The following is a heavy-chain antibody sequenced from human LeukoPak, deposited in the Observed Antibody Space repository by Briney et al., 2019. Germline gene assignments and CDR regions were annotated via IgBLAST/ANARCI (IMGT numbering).Heavy chain of an antibody. V-gene: IGHV1-69*13. CDR2: IIPIFGTA. CDR3: ARAGYLNGPSSP. Sequence: GASVKVSCKASGGTFSSYAISWVRQAPGQGLEWMGGIIPIFGTANYAQKFQGRVTITADESTSTAYMELSSLRSEDTAVYYCARAGYLNGPSSPWGQGTLVTVSS. J-gene: IGHJ5*02. CDR1: GGTFSSYA. D-gene: IGHD3-9*01.